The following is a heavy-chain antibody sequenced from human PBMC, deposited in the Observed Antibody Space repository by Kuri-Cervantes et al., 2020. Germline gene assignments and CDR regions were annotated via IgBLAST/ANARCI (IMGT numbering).Heavy chain of an antibody. CDR1: SGSFSGYY. J-gene: IGHJ4*02. CDR3: ASRVQGVRKNEGGFDY. D-gene: IGHD3-10*01. CDR2: INHSGST. Sequence: GSLRLSCAVYSGSFSGYYWSWIRQPPGKGLEWIGEINHSGSTNYNPSLKSRVTISVDTSKNQFSLKLSSVTAADTAVYYCASRVQGVRKNEGGFDYWGQGTLVTVSS. V-gene: IGHV4-34*01.